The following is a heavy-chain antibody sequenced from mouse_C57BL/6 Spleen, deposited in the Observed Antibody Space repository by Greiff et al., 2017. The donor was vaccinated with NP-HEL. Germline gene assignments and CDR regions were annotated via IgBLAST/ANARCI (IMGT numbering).Heavy chain of an antibody. Sequence: EVQLQESGGGLVKPGGSLKLSCAASGFTFSDYGMHWVRQAPEKGLEWVAYISSGSSTIYYADTVKGRFTISRDNAKNTLFLQMTSLRSEDTAMYYCARTLYYGSSYVYFDVWGTGTTVTVSS. D-gene: IGHD1-1*01. CDR2: ISSGSSTI. CDR3: ARTLYYGSSYVYFDV. J-gene: IGHJ1*03. V-gene: IGHV5-17*01. CDR1: GFTFSDYG.